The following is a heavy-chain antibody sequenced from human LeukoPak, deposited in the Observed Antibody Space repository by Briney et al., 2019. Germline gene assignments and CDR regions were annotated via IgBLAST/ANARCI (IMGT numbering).Heavy chain of an antibody. J-gene: IGHJ4*02. D-gene: IGHD5-24*01. CDR2: INHSGST. V-gene: IGHV4-34*01. CDR3: ARRGFGDGYNV. CDR1: GGSFSGYY. Sequence: PETLSLTCAVYGGSFSGYYWSWIRQPPGKGLEWIGEINHSGSTNYNPSLKSRVTISVDTSKNQFSLKLSSVTAADTAVYYCARRGFGDGYNVWGQGTLVTVSS.